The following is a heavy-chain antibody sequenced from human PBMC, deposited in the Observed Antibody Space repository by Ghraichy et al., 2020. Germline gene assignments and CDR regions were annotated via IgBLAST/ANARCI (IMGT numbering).Heavy chain of an antibody. D-gene: IGHD3-3*01. J-gene: IGHJ6*02. V-gene: IGHV3-64*02. CDR3: AREDLWYYGMDV. Sequence: LSLTCAASGFTFSSYAMHWVRQAPGKGLEYVSAISSNGGSTYYADSVKGRFTISRDNSKNTLYLQMGSLRAEDMAVYYCAREDLWYYGMDVWGQGTTVTVSS. CDR2: ISSNGGST. CDR1: GFTFSSYA.